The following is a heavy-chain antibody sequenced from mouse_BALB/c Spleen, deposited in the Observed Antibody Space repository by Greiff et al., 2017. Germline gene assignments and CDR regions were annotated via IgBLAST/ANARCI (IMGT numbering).Heavy chain of an antibody. D-gene: IGHD2-2*01. V-gene: IGHV1-5*01. J-gene: IGHJ4*01. Sequence: EVQLQQSGTVLARPGASVKMSCKASGYSFTSYWMHWVKQRPGQGLEWIGAIYPGNSDTSYNQKFKGKAKLTAVTSASTAYMELSSLTNEDSAVYYCTRLWLRRGDYYAMDYWGQGTSVTVSS. CDR3: TRLWLRRGDYYAMDY. CDR1: GYSFTSYW. CDR2: IYPGNSDT.